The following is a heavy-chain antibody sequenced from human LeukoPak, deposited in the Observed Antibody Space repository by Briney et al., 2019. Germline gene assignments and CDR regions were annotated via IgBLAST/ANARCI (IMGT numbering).Heavy chain of an antibody. Sequence: PSETLSLTCTVSGGSISSYYWSWIRQPPGKGLEWIGYIYYSGSTNYNPSLKSRVTISVDTSKNQFSLKLSSVTAADTAVYYCARVRITGTTDYYYMDVWGKGTTVTVSS. CDR1: GGSISSYY. CDR2: IYYSGST. J-gene: IGHJ6*03. V-gene: IGHV4-59*01. CDR3: ARVRITGTTDYYYMDV. D-gene: IGHD1-7*01.